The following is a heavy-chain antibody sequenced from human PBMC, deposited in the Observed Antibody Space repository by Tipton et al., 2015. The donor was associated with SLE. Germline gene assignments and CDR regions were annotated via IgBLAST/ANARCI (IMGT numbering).Heavy chain of an antibody. CDR3: ARADSYFDY. J-gene: IGHJ4*02. V-gene: IGHV4-61*01. CDR2: IYYSGST. CDR1: GGSVSSGSYY. Sequence: LRLSCTVSGGSVSSGSYYWSWIRQPPGKGLEWIGYIYYSGSTNYNPSLKSRVTISVDTSKNQFSLKLSSVTAADTAVYYCARADSYFDYWGQGPLVTVSS.